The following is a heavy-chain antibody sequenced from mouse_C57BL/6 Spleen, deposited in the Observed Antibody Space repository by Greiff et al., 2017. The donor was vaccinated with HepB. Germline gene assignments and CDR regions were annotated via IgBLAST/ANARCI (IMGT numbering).Heavy chain of an antibody. Sequence: EVQLVESGGDLVKPGGSLKLSCAASGFTFSSYGMSWVRQTPDKRLEWVATISSGGSYTYYPDSVKGRFTISRDNAKNTLYLQMSSLKSEDTAMYYCARQGYSRDYFDYWGQGTTLTVSS. V-gene: IGHV5-6*01. D-gene: IGHD2-5*01. CDR3: ARQGYSRDYFDY. J-gene: IGHJ2*01. CDR2: ISSGGSYT. CDR1: GFTFSSYG.